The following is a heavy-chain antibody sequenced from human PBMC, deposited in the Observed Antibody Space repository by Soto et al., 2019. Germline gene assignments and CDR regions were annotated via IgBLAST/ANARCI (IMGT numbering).Heavy chain of an antibody. Sequence: LSLTCTVSGGSISSYHWSWIRQPPGKGLEWIGYIYYSGSTNYNPSLKSRVTISVDTSKNQFSLKLSSVTAADTAVYYCARVGGINWFDPWGQGTLVTVSS. CDR2: IYYSGST. CDR3: ARVGGINWFDP. J-gene: IGHJ5*02. CDR1: GGSISSYH. D-gene: IGHD1-20*01. V-gene: IGHV4-59*01.